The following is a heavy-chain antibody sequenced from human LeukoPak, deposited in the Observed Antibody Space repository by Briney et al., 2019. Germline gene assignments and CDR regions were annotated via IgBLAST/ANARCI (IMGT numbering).Heavy chain of an antibody. CDR3: ARNNGMDV. CDR1: GFTYRSHA. V-gene: IGHV3-23*01. CDR2: ISGSSDNT. Sequence: GGSLRLSCAVSGFTYRSHAMSWVRQAPGKGLEWVSVISGSSDNTYYADSVKGRFTISKDNAKNSLYLQMNSLRAEDTALYHCARNNGMDVWGQGTTVIVSS. J-gene: IGHJ6*02.